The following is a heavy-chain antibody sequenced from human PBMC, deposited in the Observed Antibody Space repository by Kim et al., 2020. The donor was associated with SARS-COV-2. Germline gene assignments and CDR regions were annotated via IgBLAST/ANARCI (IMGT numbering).Heavy chain of an antibody. CDR2: ISGGSGAST. CDR1: GLTFNNYA. V-gene: IGHV3-23*01. CDR3: AKGGHLSSNDY. Sequence: GGSLRLSCAASGLTFNNYAMTWVRQAPGKGLEWVSTISGGSGASTFYSDSVRGRFTISRDNSNNMAYLQMNSLRAEDTAVYYCAKGGHLSSNDYWGQGSLVTVSS. D-gene: IGHD2-15*01. J-gene: IGHJ4*02.